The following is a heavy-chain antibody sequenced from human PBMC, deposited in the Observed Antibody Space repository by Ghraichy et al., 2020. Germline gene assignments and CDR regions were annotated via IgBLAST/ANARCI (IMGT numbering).Heavy chain of an antibody. D-gene: IGHD6-13*01. CDR2: IYYSGST. Sequence: SETLSLTCTVSGGSISSYYWSWIRQPPGKGLEWIGYIYYSGSTNYNPSLKSRVTISVDTSKNQFSLKLSSVTAADTAVYYCAKGIAAAGIDPWGQGTLVTVSS. CDR3: AKGIAAAGIDP. V-gene: IGHV4-59*01. J-gene: IGHJ5*02. CDR1: GGSISSYY.